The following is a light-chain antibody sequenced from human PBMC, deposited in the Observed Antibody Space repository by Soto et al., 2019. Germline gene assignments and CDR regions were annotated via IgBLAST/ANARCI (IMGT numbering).Light chain of an antibody. CDR2: EVS. Sequence: QSVLTQPPSASGSPGQSVTISCTGTSSGVGAYNYVSWYQQHPGKAPKLMIFEVSKRPSGVPDRFSGSKSGNTASLTVSGLKAEDEADYYCTSYAGSTVVFGGGTKLTVL. CDR3: TSYAGSTVV. V-gene: IGLV2-8*01. J-gene: IGLJ2*01. CDR1: SSGVGAYNY.